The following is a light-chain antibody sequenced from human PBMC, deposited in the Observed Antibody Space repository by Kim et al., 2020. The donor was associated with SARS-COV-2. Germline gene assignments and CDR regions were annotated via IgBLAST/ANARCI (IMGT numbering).Light chain of an antibody. V-gene: IGLV3-19*01. CDR3: QSRDSGGNVL. J-gene: IGLJ2*01. CDR1: SLRSYY. CDR2: GRN. Sequence: ELTQDPAVSVALGQTVRITCQGDSLRSYYATWYQQRPRQAPVLVIYGRNNRPSGIPDRFSGSSSGNTASLTISGAQAEDEADFYCQSRDSGGNVLFGGGTQLTVL.